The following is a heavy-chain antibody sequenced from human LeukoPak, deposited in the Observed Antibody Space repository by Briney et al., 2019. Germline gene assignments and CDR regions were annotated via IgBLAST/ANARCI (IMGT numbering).Heavy chain of an antibody. CDR1: GYTFTAYY. Sequence: ASVKVSCKASGYTFTAYYLQWVRLAPGQGLEWMGWINPKSGGTEYAQRFQGRVTMTRDTSISTAYMELSRLRSDDTAVYYCATAGAAAVPDYYFDLWGRGTLVTVSS. V-gene: IGHV1-2*02. D-gene: IGHD6-13*01. CDR3: ATAGAAAVPDYYFDL. J-gene: IGHJ2*01. CDR2: INPKSGGT.